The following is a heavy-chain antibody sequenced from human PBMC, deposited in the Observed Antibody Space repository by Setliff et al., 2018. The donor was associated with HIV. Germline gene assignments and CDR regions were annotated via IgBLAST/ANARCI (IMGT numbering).Heavy chain of an antibody. CDR3: ARGLENWYFDL. V-gene: IGHV1-2*02. CDR2: INPNSGGT. D-gene: IGHD1-1*01. Sequence: ASVKASCKASGYTFTDHFIHWVRQAPGQGLEWMGWINPNSGGTNYAQKFQGRVTMTRGTSISTAYMELSSLRYDDTAVYYCARGLENWYFDLWGRGTLVTSPQ. J-gene: IGHJ2*01. CDR1: GYTFTDHF.